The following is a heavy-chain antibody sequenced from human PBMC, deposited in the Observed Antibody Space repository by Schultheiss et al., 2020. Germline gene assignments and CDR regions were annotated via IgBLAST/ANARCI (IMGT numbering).Heavy chain of an antibody. CDR3: ARDCGGDFCFDY. CDR1: GGSISSGGYY. CDR2: IYYSGST. J-gene: IGHJ4*02. V-gene: IGHV4-31*03. Sequence: SETLSLTCTVSGGSISSGGYYWSWIRQHPGKGLEWIGYIYYSGSTYYNPSLKSRVTISVDTSKNQFSLKVSSVTAADTAVYYCARDCGGDFCFDYWGQGTLVTVSS. D-gene: IGHD2-21*02.